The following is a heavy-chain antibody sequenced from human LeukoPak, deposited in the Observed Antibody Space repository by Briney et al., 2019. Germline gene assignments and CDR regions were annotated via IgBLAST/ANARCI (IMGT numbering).Heavy chain of an antibody. V-gene: IGHV3-30*02. CDR2: MRYDGSNK. J-gene: IGHJ4*02. D-gene: IGHD3-22*01. CDR1: GFTFSTYG. CDR3: AGDHYYHASRGYLSFLKRGDYFDY. Sequence: PGGSLRLSCATSGFTFSTYGMHWVRQARGKGLEWVGFMRYDGSNKYYADSVKGRFTISRDISKNTLYLQMNSLRAEDTAVYYCAGDHYYHASRGYLSFLKRGDYFDYWGQGTLVTVSS.